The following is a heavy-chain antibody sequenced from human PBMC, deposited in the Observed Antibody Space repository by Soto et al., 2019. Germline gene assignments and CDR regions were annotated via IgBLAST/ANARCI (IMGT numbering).Heavy chain of an antibody. J-gene: IGHJ5*02. Sequence: SETLSLTCTVSGGSISSGGYYWSWIRQHPGKGLEWIGYIYYSGSTYYNPSLKSRVTISVDTSKNQFSLELSSVTAADTAVYYCARRGGGYDSSGYYYWFDPWGQGTLVTVSS. V-gene: IGHV4-31*03. CDR2: IYYSGST. CDR3: ARRGGGYDSSGYYYWFDP. D-gene: IGHD3-22*01. CDR1: GGSISSGGYY.